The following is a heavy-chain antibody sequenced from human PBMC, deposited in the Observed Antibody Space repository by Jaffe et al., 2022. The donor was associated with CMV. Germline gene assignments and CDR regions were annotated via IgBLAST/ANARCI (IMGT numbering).Heavy chain of an antibody. D-gene: IGHD6-13*01. Sequence: QVQLQQSGPGLLKPSRTLSLTCGISGDSVYSNNVAWHWIRQSPSRGLEWLGRTSYRSKWYNDYAVSVKSRLSINADISKNQISLQLSSVTPEDTATYYCARALNGYRTYYYGDYFYYGMDVWGQGTTVVVSS. V-gene: IGHV6-1*01. CDR3: ARALNGYRTYYYGDYFYYGMDV. CDR1: GDSVYSNNVA. CDR2: TSYRSKWYN. J-gene: IGHJ6*02.